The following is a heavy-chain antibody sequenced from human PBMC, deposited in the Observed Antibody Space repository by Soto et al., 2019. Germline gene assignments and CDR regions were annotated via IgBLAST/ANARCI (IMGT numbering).Heavy chain of an antibody. V-gene: IGHV5-10-1*01. CDR2: IDPSDSQT. CDR1: GYSFAGYG. J-gene: IGHJ4*02. Sequence: GESLKLSCKGAGYSFAGYGITWVRQKPGKGLEWMGRIDPSDSQTYYSPSFRGHVTISVTKSITTVFLQWSSLRASDTAMYYCARQIYDSDTGPNFQYYFDSWGQGTPVTVSS. CDR3: ARQIYDSDTGPNFQYYFDS. D-gene: IGHD3-22*01.